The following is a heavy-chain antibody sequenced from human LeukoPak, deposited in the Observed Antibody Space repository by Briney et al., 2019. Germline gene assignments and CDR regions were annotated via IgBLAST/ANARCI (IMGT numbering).Heavy chain of an antibody. V-gene: IGHV4-4*02. J-gene: IGHJ5*02. Sequence: SETLSLTCAVSGGSISSSNWWSWVRQPPGKGLEWIGEIYHSGSTNYNPSLKSRVTISVDTSKNQFSLKLSSVTAADTAVYYCARGGYYYDSSGYYEAGNWFDPWGQGTLVTVSS. CDR2: IYHSGST. CDR3: ARGGYYYDSSGYYEAGNWFDP. D-gene: IGHD3-22*01. CDR1: GGSISSSNW.